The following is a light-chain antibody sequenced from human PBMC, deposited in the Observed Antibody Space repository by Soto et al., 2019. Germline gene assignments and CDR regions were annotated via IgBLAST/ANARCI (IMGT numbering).Light chain of an antibody. J-gene: IGKJ1*01. V-gene: IGKV3-20*01. CDR2: GAS. CDR1: QSVSSSY. Sequence: ESSQSPGTVSLSKGEGDTLSCRASQSVSSSYLAWYQQKPGQAPRLLIYGASSRATGIPDRFSGSGSGTDFTLTISRLEPEDFVVYYCQQYGSPPQTFGQGTNV. CDR3: QQYGSPPQT.